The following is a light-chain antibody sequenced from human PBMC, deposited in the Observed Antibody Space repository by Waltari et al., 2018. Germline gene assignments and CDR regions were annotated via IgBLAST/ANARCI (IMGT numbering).Light chain of an antibody. CDR3: QQYSNWPFT. V-gene: IGKV3-15*01. Sequence: EIVMTQSPGTLSVSPGERVTLSCRARQRGGGHSAWYQQKRGQAPRLLIYGASARATGVPARFSGSGSETEFTLTINSLQSEDFAVYYCQQYSNWPFTFGQGTKLEIK. CDR1: QRGGGH. CDR2: GAS. J-gene: IGKJ2*01.